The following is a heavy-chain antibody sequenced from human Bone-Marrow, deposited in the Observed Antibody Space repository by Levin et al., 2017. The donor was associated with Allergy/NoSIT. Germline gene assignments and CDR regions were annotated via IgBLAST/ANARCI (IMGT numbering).Heavy chain of an antibody. CDR2: VSAYSGNT. CDR3: ARGHFPYYYYGMDV. Sequence: ASVKVSCKASGFTFTTYGLTWVRQAPGRGLEWMGWVSAYSGNTNYALNLQDRVTMTTDTATNTAYMELSSLRSDDKAIYYCARGHFPYYYYGMDVWGQGTTVVVSS. CDR1: GFTFTTYG. V-gene: IGHV1-18*01. J-gene: IGHJ6*02.